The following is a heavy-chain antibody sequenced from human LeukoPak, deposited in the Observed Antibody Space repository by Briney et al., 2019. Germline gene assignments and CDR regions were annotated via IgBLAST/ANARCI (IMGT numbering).Heavy chain of an antibody. V-gene: IGHV6-1*01. D-gene: IGHD3-22*01. J-gene: IGHJ4*02. CDR3: ARTYDGANDF. CDR1: GDSVSSKSAA. CDR2: TYYRSKWYS. Sequence: SQTLSLTCAISGDSVSSKSAAWNWIRQSPSRGLEWLGRTYYRSKWYSEYAASVKSRITIKPDTSKNQFSLQLNSVTPEDTAVYYCARTYDGANDFWGQGTLVTVSS.